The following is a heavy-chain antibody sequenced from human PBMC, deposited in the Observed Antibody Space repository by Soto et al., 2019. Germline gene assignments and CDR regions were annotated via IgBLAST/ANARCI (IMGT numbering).Heavy chain of an antibody. CDR2: TYYRSKLYN. D-gene: IGHD6-19*01. CDR1: VEIVASNISA. Sequence: SQTLSPSCAISVEIVASNISAWNRISQSPSRGLEWLGRTYYRSKLYNDYAVSVKSRITINPDTSKNQFSLQLNSVTPEDTAVYYCARGGYSSGWYGSFDYWGQGTLVTVSS. V-gene: IGHV6-1*01. CDR3: ARGGYSSGWYGSFDY. J-gene: IGHJ4*02.